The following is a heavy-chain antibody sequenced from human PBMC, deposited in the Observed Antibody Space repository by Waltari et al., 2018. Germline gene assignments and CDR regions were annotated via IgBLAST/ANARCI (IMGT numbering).Heavy chain of an antibody. CDR2: IYYSGST. Sequence: QLQLQESGPGLVKPSETLSLTCTVSGGSISSSSYSWGWTRQPPGKGLEWIGSIYYSGSTYYNPSLKSRVTISVDTSKNQFSLKLSSVTAADTAVYYCARTDDSSGDDAFDIWGQGTMVTVSS. V-gene: IGHV4-39*07. CDR1: GGSISSSSYS. J-gene: IGHJ3*02. D-gene: IGHD3-22*01. CDR3: ARTDDSSGDDAFDI.